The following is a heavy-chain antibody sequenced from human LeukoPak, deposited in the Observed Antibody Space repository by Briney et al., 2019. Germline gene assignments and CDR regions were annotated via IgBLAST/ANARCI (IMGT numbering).Heavy chain of an antibody. CDR2: ISSTGSSI. V-gene: IGHV3-21*01. CDR1: GFTFSYYT. CDR3: ARDDVACNDVHWFDP. J-gene: IGHJ5*02. Sequence: PGGSLRLSCAASGFTFSYYTMSWVRQAPGKGLEWVSSISSTGSSIYYADSVKGRFTISRDNAKNSLYLQMSSLRVEDTAVYYCARDDVACNDVHWFDPWGQGTLATVSS. D-gene: IGHD1-1*01.